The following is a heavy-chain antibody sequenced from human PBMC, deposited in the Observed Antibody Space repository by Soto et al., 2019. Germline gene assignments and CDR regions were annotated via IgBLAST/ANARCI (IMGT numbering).Heavy chain of an antibody. CDR3: AISQDRGGRTTFIY. J-gene: IGHJ4*02. Sequence: LRLSCAVSGFTFDDNSMHWVRQAPEKGLEWVSGINWKSDIGYADSVKGRFTISRDNAENSLYLQMNSLRAEDTALYYCAISQDRGGRTTFIYWGQGTQVTVSS. CDR1: GFTFDDNS. D-gene: IGHD3-16*01. CDR2: INWKSDI. V-gene: IGHV3-9*01.